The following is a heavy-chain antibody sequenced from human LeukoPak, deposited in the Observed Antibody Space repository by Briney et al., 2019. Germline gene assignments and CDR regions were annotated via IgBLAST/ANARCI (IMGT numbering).Heavy chain of an antibody. Sequence: GGSLRLSCVASGFAVGSNYMSWVRQAPGKGLEWVSLIYSGGAIRYADSVKGRFTISRDSSKNTLFLQMNDLTVEDTTRYYCARRPGNWGQGILVTVSS. CDR2: IYSGGAI. J-gene: IGHJ4*02. D-gene: IGHD1-14*01. CDR3: ARRPGN. CDR1: GFAVGSNY. V-gene: IGHV3-53*01.